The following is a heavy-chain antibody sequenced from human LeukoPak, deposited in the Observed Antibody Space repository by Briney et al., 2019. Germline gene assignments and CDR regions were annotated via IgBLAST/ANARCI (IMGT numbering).Heavy chain of an antibody. Sequence: SETLSLTCTVSGGSISSSSYYWGWIRQPPGKGLEWIGSIYYSGSTYYNPSLKSRVTISVDTSKNQFSLKLSSVTAADTAVYYCARPSSSSPYGMDVWVQGTTVTVSS. CDR3: ARPSSSSPYGMDV. J-gene: IGHJ6*02. CDR2: IYYSGST. V-gene: IGHV4-39*01. CDR1: GGSISSSSYY. D-gene: IGHD2-2*01.